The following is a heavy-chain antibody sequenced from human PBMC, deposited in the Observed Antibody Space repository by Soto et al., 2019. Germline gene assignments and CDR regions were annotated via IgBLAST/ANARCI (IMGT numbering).Heavy chain of an antibody. J-gene: IGHJ4*02. D-gene: IGHD6-13*01. CDR2: IDSGDGTT. CDR3: VRPYYSSSWFPFDR. V-gene: IGHV3-11*01. Sequence: GESLKISCKGSGYSFTSYWIGWVRQMPGKGLEWVSYIDSGDGTTYYTDSVKGRFTISRDNAKKTVYLQMSSLRVEDAALYYCVRPYYSSSWFPFDRWGQGTLVTVSS. CDR1: GYSFTSYW.